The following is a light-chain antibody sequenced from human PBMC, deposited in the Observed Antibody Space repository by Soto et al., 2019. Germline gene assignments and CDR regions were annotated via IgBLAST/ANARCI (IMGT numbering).Light chain of an antibody. V-gene: IGKV3-20*01. CDR3: QQYGSSPLGT. J-gene: IGKJ2*02. CDR2: GAS. Sequence: EIVLTQSPGTLSLSPGERATLSCRASQSVSSSYLAWYQQKPGQAPRLLIYGASSRATGIPDRFSGSGSGTDFTLTISRLEPEDFEVYYCQQYGSSPLGTFGQGTKLEIK. CDR1: QSVSSSY.